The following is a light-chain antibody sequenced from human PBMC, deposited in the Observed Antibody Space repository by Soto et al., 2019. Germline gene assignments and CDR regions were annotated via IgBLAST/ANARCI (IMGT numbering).Light chain of an antibody. CDR1: XXDXVSYNR. J-gene: IGLJ1*01. V-gene: IGLV2-18*01. CDR3: SLYTREITYV. Sequence: QSVLTQPPSVSGSPGQSVTISCTGTXXDXVSYNRXXWYQQPPGAAPKLXIYEASNRHSGVPHHFSGSKSGHTAPLTISALQAAGETDYYGSLYTREITYVFGTGNKVT. CDR2: EAS.